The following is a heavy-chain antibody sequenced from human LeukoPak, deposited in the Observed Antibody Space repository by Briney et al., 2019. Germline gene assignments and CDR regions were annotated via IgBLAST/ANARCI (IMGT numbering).Heavy chain of an antibody. CDR2: INHSGST. J-gene: IGHJ4*02. D-gene: IGHD3-3*01. V-gene: IGHV4-34*01. CDR1: GGCFSGYY. CDR3: ARGGVTAFDY. Sequence: SETLSLTCAVYGGCFSGYYWSWIRQPPGKGLEWIGEINHSGSTNYNPSLKSRVTISVDTSKNQFSLKLSSVTAADTAVYYCARGGVTAFDYWGQGTLVTVSS.